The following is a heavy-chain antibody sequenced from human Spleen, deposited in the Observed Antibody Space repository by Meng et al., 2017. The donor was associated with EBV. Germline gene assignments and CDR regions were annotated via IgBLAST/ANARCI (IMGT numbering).Heavy chain of an antibody. D-gene: IGHD5-24*01. Sequence: QVQLVESGAEVQKPGSSGKVSCKASGYTFDIYPITWERQAPGEGLEWMGEIRPISAIASDAQQFQGSVTITADEFTTTAYMWLSSLRSQDTAVYFCARVGEGEVATFDYWGQGTLVTVSS. CDR2: IRPISAIA. V-gene: IGHV1-69*01. CDR1: GYTFDIYP. J-gene: IGHJ4*02. CDR3: ARVGEGEVATFDY.